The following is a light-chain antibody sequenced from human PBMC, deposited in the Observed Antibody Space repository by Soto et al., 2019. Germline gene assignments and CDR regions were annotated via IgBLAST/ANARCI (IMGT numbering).Light chain of an antibody. CDR3: QQCGSSSWT. CDR2: GAS. Sequence: EIVLTQAPGTLSLSPGERATLSCRASQSVSSSYLAWYQQKPGQAPRRLIYGASRRATGIPDRFSGSGSGTDFTLTISRLEPEDFAVYYCQQCGSSSWTFGQGTKVDIK. V-gene: IGKV3-20*01. J-gene: IGKJ1*01. CDR1: QSVSSSY.